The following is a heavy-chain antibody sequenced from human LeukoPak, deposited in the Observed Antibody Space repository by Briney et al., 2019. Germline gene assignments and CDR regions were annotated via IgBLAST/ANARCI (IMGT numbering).Heavy chain of an antibody. CDR3: TREDRDTFDI. V-gene: IGHV6-1*01. CDR1: GDSVSNNIAA. CDR2: TYYRSKWYN. J-gene: IGHJ3*02. Sequence: SQTLSLTCAISGDSVSNNIAAWTWIRQSPSRGLEWLGRTYYRSKWYNDYAVSVRGRITVNPDTSKYQFSLQLNSVTPEDTAVYYCTREDRDTFDIWGQGTVVTVSS.